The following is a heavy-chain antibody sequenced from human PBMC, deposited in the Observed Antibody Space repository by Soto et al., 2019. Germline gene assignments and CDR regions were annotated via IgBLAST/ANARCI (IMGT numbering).Heavy chain of an antibody. D-gene: IGHD3-22*01. Sequence: QVQLRESGPGLVKPSQTLCLTCTVSGGSISSGDYYWSWIRQPPGKGLEWIGYIYYSGSTYYNPSLKSRVTISVDTSKNQFSLKLSSVTAADTAVYYCARSRGVVVTPFDYWGQGTLVTVSS. CDR2: IYYSGST. CDR1: GGSISSGDYY. J-gene: IGHJ4*02. V-gene: IGHV4-30-4*01. CDR3: ARSRGVVVTPFDY.